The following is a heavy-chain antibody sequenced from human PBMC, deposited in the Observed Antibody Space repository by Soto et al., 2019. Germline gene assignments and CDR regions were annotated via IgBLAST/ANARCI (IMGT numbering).Heavy chain of an antibody. CDR2: ISYDGNNK. D-gene: IGHD3-16*01. CDR3: AKDGAD. CDR1: GFTFSSYA. V-gene: IGHV3-30-3*01. Sequence: QVQLMESGGGVVQPGRSLRLSCAASGFTFSSYAMHWVRQAPGKGLEWVAVISYDGNNKYYADSVKGRFTISRDNSKNTLYLQMNSLRAEDTAVYCCAKDGADWGQGTLVTVSS. J-gene: IGHJ4*02.